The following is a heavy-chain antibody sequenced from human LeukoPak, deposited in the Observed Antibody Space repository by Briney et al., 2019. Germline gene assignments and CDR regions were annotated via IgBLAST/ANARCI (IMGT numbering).Heavy chain of an antibody. J-gene: IGHJ4*02. D-gene: IGHD3-10*01. CDR3: ARALGGSGRYQYYFDY. Sequence: ASVKVSCKASGGTFSSYAISWVRQAPGQGLEWMGWISAYNGNTNYAQKLQGRVTMTTDTSTSTAYMELRSLRSDDTAVYYCARALGGSGRYQYYFDYWGQGTLVTVSS. V-gene: IGHV1-18*01. CDR1: GGTFSSYA. CDR2: ISAYNGNT.